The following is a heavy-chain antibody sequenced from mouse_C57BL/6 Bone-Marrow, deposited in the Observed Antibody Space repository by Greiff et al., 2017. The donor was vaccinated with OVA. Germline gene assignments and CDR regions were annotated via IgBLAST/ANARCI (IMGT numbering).Heavy chain of an antibody. CDR2: IRLKSDNYAP. CDR3: TVGAWFAY. Sequence: VQLVESGGGLVQPGGSMKLSCVASGFTFSNYWMNWVRQSPEKGLEWVAQIRLKSDNYAPHYAESVKGRFTISRDDSKSSVYLQMNNLRAEDTGIYYCTVGAWFAYWGQGTLVTVSA. D-gene: IGHD3-3*01. J-gene: IGHJ3*01. V-gene: IGHV6-3*01. CDR1: GFTFSNYW.